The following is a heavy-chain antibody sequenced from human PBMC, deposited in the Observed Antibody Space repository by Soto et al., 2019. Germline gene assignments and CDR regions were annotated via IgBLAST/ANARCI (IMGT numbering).Heavy chain of an antibody. V-gene: IGHV4-30-2*01. CDR3: ARVKVGDLFRFNWFFDL. D-gene: IGHD3-3*01. CDR2: IFHTGST. J-gene: IGHJ2*01. Sequence: SETLSLTCTVSGGSISSGNFSWTWIRQPPGKGLEWIAYIFHTGSTFYNSSLKPRVSISVDRSKNQFSLKLKSVTETDTAVYYCARVKVGDLFRFNWFFDLWGRGALVTASS. CDR1: GGSISSGNFS.